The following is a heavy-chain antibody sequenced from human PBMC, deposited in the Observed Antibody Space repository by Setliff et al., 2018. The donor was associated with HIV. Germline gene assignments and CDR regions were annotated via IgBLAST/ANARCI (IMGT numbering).Heavy chain of an antibody. D-gene: IGHD4-17*01. V-gene: IGHV3-21*04. CDR3: ARSHDYGDDRRLDY. J-gene: IGHJ4*02. CDR1: GLTFSSYS. Sequence: KSGGSLRLSCVASGLTFSSYSMNWVRQAPGKGLEWVSSISGSCTYMYYVASVKGRFTISRDNAKKSLYLQMNSLRAEDMAVYYCARSHDYGDDRRLDYWGQGTLVTVSS. CDR2: ISGSCTYM.